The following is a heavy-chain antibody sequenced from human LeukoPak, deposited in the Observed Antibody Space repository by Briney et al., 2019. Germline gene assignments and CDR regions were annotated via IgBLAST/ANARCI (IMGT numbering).Heavy chain of an antibody. D-gene: IGHD4-23*01. CDR3: AITFTNYGGNSSDASDI. CDR2: IIPIFGTA. CDR1: GGTFSSYA. Sequence: SVKVSCKASGGTFSSYAISWVRQAPGQGLEWMGRIIPIFGTANYAQKFQGRVTITTDESTSTAYMELSSLRSEDTAVYYCAITFTNYGGNSSDASDIWGQGTLVTVSS. J-gene: IGHJ3*02. V-gene: IGHV1-69*05.